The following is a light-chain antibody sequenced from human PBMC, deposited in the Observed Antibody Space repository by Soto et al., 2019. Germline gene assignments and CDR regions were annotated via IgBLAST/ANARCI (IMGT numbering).Light chain of an antibody. J-gene: IGLJ2*01. CDR2: DVD. CDR1: SSDVGGYNY. CDR3: CSYSGSSTIVV. Sequence: QSVLTQPASVSGSPGQSITISCTGTSSDVGGYNYVSWYQQHPGKAPRLMIVDVDNRPSGVSTRFSGSKSGNTASLTISGRQAEDEADYYCCSYSGSSTIVVFGGGTKVTVL. V-gene: IGLV2-14*03.